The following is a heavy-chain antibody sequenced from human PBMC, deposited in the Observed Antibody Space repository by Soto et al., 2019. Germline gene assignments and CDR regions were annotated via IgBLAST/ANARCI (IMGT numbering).Heavy chain of an antibody. CDR2: IYHSGST. Sequence: SETLSLTFAVSGGSLSSGGYSWSWIRQPPGKGLECIGYIYHSGSTYYNPSLKSRVTISVDMSKNQFSLELSSATAADTAVYYCARLDYYYDSSGYFPTRFWFDPWGQGTLVTVSS. CDR1: GGSLSSGGYS. D-gene: IGHD3-22*01. V-gene: IGHV4-30-2*01. CDR3: ARLDYYYDSSGYFPTRFWFDP. J-gene: IGHJ5*02.